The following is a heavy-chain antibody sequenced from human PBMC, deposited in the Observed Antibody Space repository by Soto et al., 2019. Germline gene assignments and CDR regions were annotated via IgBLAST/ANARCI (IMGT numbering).Heavy chain of an antibody. Sequence: QVTLKESGPVLVKPTETLTLTCTVSGFSLSNARMGVSWIRQPPGKALEWLAHIFSNDEKSYSTSLKSRLTISKDTSKSQVVLTMTNMDPVDTATYCCARIQGYCLSTSCYAGDHWGQGTLVTVSS. D-gene: IGHD2-2*01. CDR3: ARIQGYCLSTSCYAGDH. CDR1: GFSLSNARMG. J-gene: IGHJ4*02. CDR2: IFSNDEK. V-gene: IGHV2-26*01.